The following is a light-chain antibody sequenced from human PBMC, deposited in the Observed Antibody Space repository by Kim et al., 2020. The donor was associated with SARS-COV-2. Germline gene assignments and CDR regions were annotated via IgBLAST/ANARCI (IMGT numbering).Light chain of an antibody. V-gene: IGKV1-5*01. CDR1: RSISSW. CDR2: DAS. J-gene: IGKJ2*01. Sequence: SASVGNRVTITSRASRSISSWLAWYQQKPGRAPKLLIYDASSLESGVPSRFSGSGSGTEFTLTISSLQPDDFATYYCQHYNSYPYTFGQGTKLEIK. CDR3: QHYNSYPYT.